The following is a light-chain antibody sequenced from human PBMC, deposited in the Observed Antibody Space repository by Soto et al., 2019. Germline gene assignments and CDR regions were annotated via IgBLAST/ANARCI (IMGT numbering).Light chain of an antibody. V-gene: IGLV1-40*01. CDR2: GIF. CDR3: QSYDNSLSGSEV. CDR1: SSNIGAGYD. Sequence: QAVRTQPPSVSGAPGQRVTISCTGRSSNIGAGYDVHWYQQLPGAAPTLLIFGIFNLPSGVSERFSGSRSGASASLAIAGLQAEDEADYYCQSYDNSLSGSEVFGTGTKVTVL. J-gene: IGLJ1*01.